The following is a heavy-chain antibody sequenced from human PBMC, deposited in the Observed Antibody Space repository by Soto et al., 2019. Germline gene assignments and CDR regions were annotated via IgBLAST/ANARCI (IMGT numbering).Heavy chain of an antibody. CDR2: IIPIFGTA. CDR3: ASHGLRAARRDYYYDGMDV. D-gene: IGHD6-6*01. J-gene: IGHJ6*02. Sequence: QVQLVQSGAEVKKPGSSVKVSCKASGGTFSSYAISWVRQAPGQGLEWMGGIIPIFGTANYAQKFQGRVTITADESTSTAYMALSSLRSEPTAVYYCASHGLRAARRDYYYDGMDVWCQGTTVTVSS. V-gene: IGHV1-69*12. CDR1: GGTFSSYA.